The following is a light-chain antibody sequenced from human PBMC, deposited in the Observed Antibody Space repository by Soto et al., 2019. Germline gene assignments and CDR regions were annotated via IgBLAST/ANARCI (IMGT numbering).Light chain of an antibody. J-gene: IGLJ2*01. CDR3: SSYTSRSTLGV. CDR1: NSDIGGYNY. Sequence: QSALTQPASVSGSPGQSMTISCTGTNSDIGGYNYVSWYQQHPGKAPKLMIYDVSNRPSGVSYRFSGSKSGNTASLTISGLQAEDEADYYCSSYTSRSTLGVFGGGTKVTVL. V-gene: IGLV2-14*03. CDR2: DVS.